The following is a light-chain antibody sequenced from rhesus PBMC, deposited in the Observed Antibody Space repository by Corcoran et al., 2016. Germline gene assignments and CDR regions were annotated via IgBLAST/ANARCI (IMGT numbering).Light chain of an antibody. Sequence: DIQMTQSPSSVSASVGDRVTITCRTSQGISSWLAWYQQAPGKAPKLLIYRASNLETGVPSRFSGSGSGRDFTLTISSLQPEDIAPYYCQQHDISPYSFGQGTKVEIK. J-gene: IGKJ2*01. CDR3: QQHDISPYS. CDR1: QGISSW. V-gene: IGKV1-69*01. CDR2: RAS.